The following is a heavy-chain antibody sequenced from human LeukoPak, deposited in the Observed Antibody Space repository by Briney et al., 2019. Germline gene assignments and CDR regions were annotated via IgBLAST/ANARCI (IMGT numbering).Heavy chain of an antibody. CDR3: ARAGEGLLAYSFDI. V-gene: IGHV3-74*01. D-gene: IGHD1-26*01. Sequence: GGSLRLSCAASGFTFSSNWMHWVRQGPGKGLVRVSRINSDGSGTSYADSVKGRFTISRDNAKNTLYLQMNSLRAEDTAVYYCARAGEGLLAYSFDIWGQGTMVTVSS. CDR1: GFTFSSNW. J-gene: IGHJ3*02. CDR2: INSDGSGT.